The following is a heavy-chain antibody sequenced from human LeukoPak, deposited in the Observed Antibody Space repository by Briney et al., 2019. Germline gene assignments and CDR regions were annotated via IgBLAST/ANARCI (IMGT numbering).Heavy chain of an antibody. Sequence: GRSLRLSCEASGYTFINHGLHWVRQAPGKGLEWVSSISSSSSYIYYADSVKGRFTISRDNAKNSLYLQMNSLRAEDTAVYYCARARGQLADYYMDVWGKGTTVTVSS. J-gene: IGHJ6*03. CDR2: ISSSSSYI. CDR3: ARARGQLADYYMDV. CDR1: GYTFINHG. V-gene: IGHV3-21*01. D-gene: IGHD6-13*01.